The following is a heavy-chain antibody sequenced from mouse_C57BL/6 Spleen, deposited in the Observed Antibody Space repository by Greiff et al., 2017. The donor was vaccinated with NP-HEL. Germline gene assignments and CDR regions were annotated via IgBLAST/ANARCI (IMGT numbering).Heavy chain of an antibody. Sequence: VQLQQSGAELVRPGASVTLSCKASGYTFTDYEMHWVKQTPVHGLEWIGAIDPETGGTAYNQKFKGKAILTADKSSSTAYMELRSLTSEDSAVYYCTRKDYGSSYYFDYWGQGTTLTVSS. V-gene: IGHV1-15*01. CDR3: TRKDYGSSYYFDY. CDR2: IDPETGGT. D-gene: IGHD1-1*01. CDR1: GYTFTDYE. J-gene: IGHJ2*01.